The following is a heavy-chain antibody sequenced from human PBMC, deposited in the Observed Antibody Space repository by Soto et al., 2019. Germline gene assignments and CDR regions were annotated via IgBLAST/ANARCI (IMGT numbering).Heavy chain of an antibody. CDR3: ARGSYYYGSGSYYKSYFDY. CDR1: GGSLSGYY. V-gene: IGHV4-34*01. CDR2: INHCGST. Sequence: SETLSLTCAVYGGSLSGYYWSWIRQPPGKGLEWIGEINHCGSTNYNPSLKSRVTISVDTSKNQFSLKRGSVTAADTAVYYCARGSYYYGSGSYYKSYFDYWGQGTLVTVSS. D-gene: IGHD3-10*01. J-gene: IGHJ4*02.